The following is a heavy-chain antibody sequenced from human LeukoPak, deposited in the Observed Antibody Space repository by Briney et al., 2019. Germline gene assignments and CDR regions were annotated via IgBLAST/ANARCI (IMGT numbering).Heavy chain of an antibody. CDR1: GFTFSSYG. CDR3: AKEYVRGGYDAFDI. Sequence: GGSLLLSFAASGFTFSSYGMHWGRRAPGKGLEGVAFIRYDGSNKYYADSVKGRFTISRDNSKNTLYLQMNSLRAEDTAVYYCAKEYVRGGYDAFDIWGQGTMVTVSS. V-gene: IGHV3-30*02. J-gene: IGHJ3*02. D-gene: IGHD5-18*01. CDR2: IRYDGSNK.